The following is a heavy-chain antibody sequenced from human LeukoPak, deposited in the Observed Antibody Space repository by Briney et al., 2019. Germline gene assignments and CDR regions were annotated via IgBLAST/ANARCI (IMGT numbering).Heavy chain of an antibody. V-gene: IGHV3-33*01. J-gene: IGHJ4*02. CDR1: GFTFSSYG. CDR2: IWYDGGNK. D-gene: IGHD3-3*01. Sequence: GGSLRLSCAASGFTFSSYGMHWVRQAPGKGLEWVAVIWYDGGNKYYADSVKGRFTISRDNSKNTLYLQMNSLRAEDTAVYYCARAPYDFWSGYYNPTFDYWGQGTLVTVSS. CDR3: ARAPYDFWSGYYNPTFDY.